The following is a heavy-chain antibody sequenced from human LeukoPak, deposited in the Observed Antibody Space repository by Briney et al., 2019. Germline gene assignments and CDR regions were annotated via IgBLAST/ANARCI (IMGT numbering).Heavy chain of an antibody. Sequence: SETLSLTCTVSGGSISSYYWSWIRQPPGKGLEWIGYIYSSGSTNYNPSHKSRVTISVDTSKNQFSLKLSSVTAADTAVYYCARRRGAHTANALDIWGQGTMVTVSS. D-gene: IGHD3-10*01. CDR2: IYSSGST. CDR1: GGSISSYY. V-gene: IGHV4-59*08. CDR3: ARRRGAHTANALDI. J-gene: IGHJ3*02.